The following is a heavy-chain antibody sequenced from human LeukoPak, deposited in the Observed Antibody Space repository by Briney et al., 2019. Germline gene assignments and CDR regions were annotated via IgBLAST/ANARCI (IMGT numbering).Heavy chain of an antibody. J-gene: IGHJ4*02. Sequence: GGSLRLSCAASGFTFSSYGMSWVRQAPGKGLEWVSAISGSGGSTYYADSVRGRFTISRDNSKNTLYLQMNSLRAEDTAVYYCAKVGIEGATNPSDYWGQGTLVTVSS. CDR2: ISGSGGST. D-gene: IGHD1-26*01. V-gene: IGHV3-23*01. CDR1: GFTFSSYG. CDR3: AKVGIEGATNPSDY.